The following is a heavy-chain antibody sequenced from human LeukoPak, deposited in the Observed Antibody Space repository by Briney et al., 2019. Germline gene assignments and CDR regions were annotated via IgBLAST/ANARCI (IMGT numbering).Heavy chain of an antibody. CDR3: ARDVLAAGATGTFDI. Sequence: GGSLRLSCAASGFTFSSYAMSWVRQAPGKGLEWVASIKQDGSEKYYVDSVKGRFTISRDNAKTSLYLQMNSLRAEDTAVYYCARDVLAAGATGTFDIWGQGTMVTVSS. J-gene: IGHJ3*02. CDR2: IKQDGSEK. V-gene: IGHV3-7*03. D-gene: IGHD1-14*01. CDR1: GFTFSSYA.